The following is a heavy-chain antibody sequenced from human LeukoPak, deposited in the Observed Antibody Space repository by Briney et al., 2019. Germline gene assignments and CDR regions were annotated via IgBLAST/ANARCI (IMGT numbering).Heavy chain of an antibody. V-gene: IGHV4-31*03. CDR2: IYYSGST. CDR1: GVSISSGTYH. D-gene: IGHD1-26*01. CDR3: ARGEGSLYYFDY. Sequence: SETLSLTCTVSGVSISSGTYHWTWIRQHPGKGLEWIGYIYYSGSTYYNPSLKSRVTISVDTSKNQFSLKLSSVTAADTAVYYCARGEGSLYYFDYWGQGTLVTVSS. J-gene: IGHJ4*02.